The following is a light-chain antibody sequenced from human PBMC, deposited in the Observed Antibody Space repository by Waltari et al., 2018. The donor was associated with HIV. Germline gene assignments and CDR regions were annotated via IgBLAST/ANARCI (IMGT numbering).Light chain of an antibody. CDR2: GDS. Sequence: SVLTQPPSVSGAPGQRVTIPCTGSSPPLGAGYAVHWYQHFPGTAPKLLIFGDSNRPSGVPDRFSGSKAGTSASLAITGLQAEDEADYYCQSYDTGLVFGGGTKLTVL. J-gene: IGLJ2*01. CDR1: SPPLGAGYA. CDR3: QSYDTGLV. V-gene: IGLV1-40*01.